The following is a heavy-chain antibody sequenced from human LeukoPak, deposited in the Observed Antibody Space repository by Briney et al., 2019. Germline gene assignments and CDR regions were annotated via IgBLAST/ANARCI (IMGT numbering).Heavy chain of an antibody. V-gene: IGHV1-69*06. CDR3: AMGDAYFGGDFYSPPFYY. Sequence: ASVTVSCKASGGTFSSYDISWVGQAPGEGVEGMGGIIHIFGTANYEQTFKGRVTITADKSKSKSYMELSRLRSEDTAVYYCAMGDAYFGGDFYSPPFYYWGQGTLVTVSS. D-gene: IGHD2-21*02. CDR1: GGTFSSYD. J-gene: IGHJ4*02. CDR2: IIHIFGTA.